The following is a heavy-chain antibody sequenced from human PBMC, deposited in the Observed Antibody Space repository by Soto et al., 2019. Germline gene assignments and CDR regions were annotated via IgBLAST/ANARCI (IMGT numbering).Heavy chain of an antibody. CDR2: INHSGST. V-gene: IGHV4-34*01. D-gene: IGHD2-8*02. J-gene: IGHJ4*02. CDR3: ARDKITGLFDY. CDR1: GGSFSSYY. Sequence: SETLSLTCTVSGGSFSSYYWSWIRQPPGTGLEWIGEINHSGSTNYNPSLKSRVTISVDTSKNQFSLKLTSVTAADTAVYYCARDKITGLFDYWGQGTLVTVSS.